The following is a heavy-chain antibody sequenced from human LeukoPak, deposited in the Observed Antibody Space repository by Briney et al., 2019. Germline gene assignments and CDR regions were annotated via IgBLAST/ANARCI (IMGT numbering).Heavy chain of an antibody. Sequence: PGGSLRLSCAASGFTFSSYSMNWVRQAPGKGLEWVSSISSSSSYIYYADSVKGRFTISRDNSKNTLYLQMNSLRVEDTAVYYCAKDQSEYSGARYHNGIDVWGQGTTVTISS. D-gene: IGHD6-6*01. V-gene: IGHV3-21*01. J-gene: IGHJ6*02. CDR2: ISSSSSYI. CDR3: AKDQSEYSGARYHNGIDV. CDR1: GFTFSSYS.